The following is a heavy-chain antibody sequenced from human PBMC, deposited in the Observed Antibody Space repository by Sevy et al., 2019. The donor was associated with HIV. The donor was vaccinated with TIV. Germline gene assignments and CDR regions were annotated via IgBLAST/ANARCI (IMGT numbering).Heavy chain of an antibody. D-gene: IGHD5-18*01. V-gene: IGHV3-66*01. CDR3: ARGKSGYGYALNY. Sequence: GSLRLSCAASGFSVNSNYMTWVRQAPGKGLEGVSVIYSDETTYRADSVKDRFTISRDNSKNMLYLQMSSLRAEDTALYYCARGKSGYGYALNYWGQGTLVTVSS. CDR1: GFSVNSNY. J-gene: IGHJ4*02. CDR2: IYSDETT.